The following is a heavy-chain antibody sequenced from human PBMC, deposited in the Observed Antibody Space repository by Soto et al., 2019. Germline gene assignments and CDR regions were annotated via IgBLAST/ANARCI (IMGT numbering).Heavy chain of an antibody. CDR2: ISAYNGNT. Sequence: QVQLVQSGAEVKKPGASVKVSCKASGYTFTSYGISWVRQAPGQGLEWMGWISAYNGNTNYAQKLQGRVTMTTDTSTSTAYMELRRLRSDVTAVYDCARVNFVPSYYYYFGMDVWGQGTTVTVSS. CDR1: GYTFTSYG. J-gene: IGHJ6*02. D-gene: IGHD6-6*01. V-gene: IGHV1-18*01. CDR3: ARVNFVPSYYYYFGMDV.